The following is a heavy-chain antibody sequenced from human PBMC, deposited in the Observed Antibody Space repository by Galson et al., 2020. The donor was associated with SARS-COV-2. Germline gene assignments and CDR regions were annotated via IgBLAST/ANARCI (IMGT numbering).Heavy chain of an antibody. CDR3: ASAFGGDIVVVTAFDY. V-gene: IGHV3-30*04. D-gene: IGHD2-21*02. CDR2: ISYDGSNK. CDR1: GFTFSSYD. J-gene: IGHJ4*02. Sequence: GGSLRLSCAASGFTFSSYDMHWVRQAPGKGLEWVAVISYDGSNKYYADSVKGRFTISRDNSKNTLYLQMNSLRAEDTAVYYCASAFGGDIVVVTAFDYWGQGTLVTVSS.